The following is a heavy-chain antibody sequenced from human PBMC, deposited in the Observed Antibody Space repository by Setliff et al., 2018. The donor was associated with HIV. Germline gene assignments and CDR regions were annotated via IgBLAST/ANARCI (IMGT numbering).Heavy chain of an antibody. CDR1: GGSFSSYY. Sequence: SETLSLTCAVYGGSFSSYYWSWIRQSPGKGLEWIGEINHSGSTNYKTSLQSRVTISVDTAKRQTSLKMTSVTAADTATYYCARSPHSGYYYSHRSFFDSWGQGTRGTVSS. D-gene: IGHD3-22*01. V-gene: IGHV4-34*01. J-gene: IGHJ4*02. CDR3: ARSPHSGYYYSHRSFFDS. CDR2: INHSGST.